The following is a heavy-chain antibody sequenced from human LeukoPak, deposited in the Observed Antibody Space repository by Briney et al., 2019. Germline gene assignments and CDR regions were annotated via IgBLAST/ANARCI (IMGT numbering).Heavy chain of an antibody. CDR2: IIPIFGTA. Sequence: SVKVSCKASGGTVSSYAISWVRQAPGQGLEWMGGIIPIFGTANYAQKFQGRVTITADESTSTAYMELSSLRSEDTAVYYCAGDRYCSSTSCYVGSNWFDPWGQGTLVTVSS. D-gene: IGHD2-2*01. CDR1: GGTVSSYA. CDR3: AGDRYCSSTSCYVGSNWFDP. J-gene: IGHJ5*02. V-gene: IGHV1-69*13.